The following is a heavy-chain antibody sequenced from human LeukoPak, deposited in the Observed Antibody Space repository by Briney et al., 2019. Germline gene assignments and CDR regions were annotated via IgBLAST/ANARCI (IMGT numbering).Heavy chain of an antibody. CDR1: GGSTSTYY. D-gene: IGHD1-26*01. CDR2: IYYSGTP. J-gene: IGHJ4*02. V-gene: IGHV4-59*08. Sequence: SETLSLTCTVSGGSTSTYYWSWIRQPPGKGLEWIGYIYYSGTPNYNPTLKSRVTMSVDTSKNQSSLKLSSVTAADTAVYYCARHGGSYDFDFWGQGTLVTVSS. CDR3: ARHGGSYDFDF.